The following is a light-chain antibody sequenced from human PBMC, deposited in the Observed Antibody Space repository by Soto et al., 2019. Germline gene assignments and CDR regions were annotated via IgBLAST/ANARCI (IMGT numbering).Light chain of an antibody. CDR2: KAS. Sequence: DIQMTQSPSTLSASVGDRVTITCRASQSISSWLAWYQQKPGKAPKSLIYKASSLESGVPSRFSGSGYGTKFPLIVSNLHPNYFSTFYCQQYNSYPITFGQGTRLEIK. J-gene: IGKJ5*01. V-gene: IGKV1-5*03. CDR3: QQYNSYPIT. CDR1: QSISSW.